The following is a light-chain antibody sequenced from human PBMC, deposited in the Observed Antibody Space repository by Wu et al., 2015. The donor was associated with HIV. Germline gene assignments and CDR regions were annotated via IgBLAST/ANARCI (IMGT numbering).Light chain of an antibody. CDR2: GAS. CDR3: QQYGSSWT. Sequence: EIVLTQSPTTLPLSPGERATLSCRASQSVCSSCLAWYQQKPGQAPRLLIYGASSRASGIPDRFSGSGSGTDFTLTISRLEPEDFALYYCQQYGSSWTFGQGTKVEIK. V-gene: IGKV3-20*01. CDR1: QSVCSSC. J-gene: IGKJ1*01.